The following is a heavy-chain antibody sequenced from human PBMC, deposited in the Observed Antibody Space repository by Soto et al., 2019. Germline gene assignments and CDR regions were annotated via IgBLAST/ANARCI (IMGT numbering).Heavy chain of an antibody. CDR2: IGTAGDT. D-gene: IGHD5-18*01. Sequence: EVQLVESGGGLVQPGGSLRLSCAASGFTFSSYDMHWVRQATGKGLEWVSAIGTAGDTYYPGSVKGRFTISRENAKNSLYLQMNSLRAEDTAVYYCARGRDREGYSYGYYYYGMDVWGQGTTVTVSS. CDR1: GFTFSSYD. CDR3: ARGRDREGYSYGYYYYGMDV. V-gene: IGHV3-13*01. J-gene: IGHJ6*02.